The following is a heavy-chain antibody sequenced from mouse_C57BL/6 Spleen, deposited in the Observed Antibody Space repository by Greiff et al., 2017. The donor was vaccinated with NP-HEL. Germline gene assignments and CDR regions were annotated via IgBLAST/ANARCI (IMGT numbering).Heavy chain of an antibody. Sequence: VQLKQSGPELVKPGASVKISCKASGYSFTGYYMNWVKQSPEKSLEWIGEINPSTGGTTYNQKFKAKATLTVDKSSSTAYMQLKSLTSEDSAVYYCASAYYSNYGYAMDYWGQGTSVTVSS. D-gene: IGHD2-5*01. CDR2: INPSTGGT. J-gene: IGHJ4*01. CDR1: GYSFTGYY. CDR3: ASAYYSNYGYAMDY. V-gene: IGHV1-42*01.